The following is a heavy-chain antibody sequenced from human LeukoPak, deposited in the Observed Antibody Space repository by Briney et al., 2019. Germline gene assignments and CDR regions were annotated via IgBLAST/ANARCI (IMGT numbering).Heavy chain of an antibody. V-gene: IGHV4-30-4*08. Sequence: PSETLSLTCTVSGGSISSGDYYWSWIRQPPGKGLEWIGYIYYSGSTYYHPSLKSRVTISVDTSKNQFSLKLSSVTAADTAVYYCARDGHTDAFDIWGQGTMVTVSS. CDR3: ARDGHTDAFDI. CDR1: GGSISSGDYY. J-gene: IGHJ3*02. CDR2: IYYSGST.